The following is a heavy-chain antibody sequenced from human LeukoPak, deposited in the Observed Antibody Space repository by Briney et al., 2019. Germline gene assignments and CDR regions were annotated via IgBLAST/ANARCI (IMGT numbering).Heavy chain of an antibody. CDR2: IYYSGST. Sequence: SETLSLTCTVSGGSISSYYWSWIRQPPGKGLEWIGYIYYSGSTNYNPSLKSRVTISVDTSENQFSLKLSSVTAAYTAVYYCVGSHYYDSSGYSGYFDYWGQGTLVTVSS. CDR3: VGSHYYDSSGYSGYFDY. CDR1: GGSISSYY. J-gene: IGHJ4*02. V-gene: IGHV4-59*01. D-gene: IGHD3-22*01.